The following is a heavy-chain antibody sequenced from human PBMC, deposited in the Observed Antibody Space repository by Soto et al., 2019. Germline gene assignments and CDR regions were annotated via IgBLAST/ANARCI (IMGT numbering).Heavy chain of an antibody. V-gene: IGHV1-18*01. J-gene: IGHJ4*02. CDR3: ARGGLDIVVVEGEDY. Sequence: ASVKVSCKASGYTFTSYGISWVRQAPGQGLEWMGWISAYNGNTNYAQKLQGRVTMTTETSTSTAYMELRSLRSDDTAVYYCARGGLDIVVVEGEDYWGQGTLVTVSS. D-gene: IGHD2-2*01. CDR2: ISAYNGNT. CDR1: GYTFTSYG.